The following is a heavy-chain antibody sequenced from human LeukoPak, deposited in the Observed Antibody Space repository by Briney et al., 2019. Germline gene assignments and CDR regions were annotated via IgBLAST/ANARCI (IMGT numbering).Heavy chain of an antibody. D-gene: IGHD3-22*01. Sequence: GGSLRLSCAASGFTFSSHWMTWVRQAPGKGLEWVANIRQDGNKIYYADSVKGRFTISRDNAKNSLYLQMNSLRAEDTAVYYCARDLTTEGGFDPWGQGTLVTVSS. J-gene: IGHJ5*02. CDR1: GFTFSSHW. CDR2: IRQDGNKI. V-gene: IGHV3-7*01. CDR3: ARDLTTEGGFDP.